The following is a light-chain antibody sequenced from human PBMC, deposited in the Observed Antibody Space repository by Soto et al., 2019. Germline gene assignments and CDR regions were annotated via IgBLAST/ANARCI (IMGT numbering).Light chain of an antibody. Sequence: DIQMTQSPSSLSASIGDRVTISCRASQGISNSLAWYQQKAGEVPKLLIYAASTSHSGVPSRFRDSGSGTYFILTISSLQPEDVATYYCQNYKSAPRTFGQGTKVEIK. V-gene: IGKV1-27*01. CDR3: QNYKSAPRT. CDR1: QGISNS. CDR2: AAS. J-gene: IGKJ1*01.